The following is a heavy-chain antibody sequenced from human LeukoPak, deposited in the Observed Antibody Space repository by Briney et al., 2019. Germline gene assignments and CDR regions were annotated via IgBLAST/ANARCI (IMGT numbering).Heavy chain of an antibody. V-gene: IGHV4-59*12. J-gene: IGHJ5*02. CDR1: AGSLNTYS. CDR3: ARGPLTDLFGVVIIPSDP. Sequence: SETLSCTCTVSAGSLNTYSWSWLPHAPGNGLEGIGFTYYSGSTNYPPSLKGRVTISVDPSKNQFSLKLSSVTAADTAVYYCARGPLTDLFGVVIIPSDPWGQGTLVTVSS. CDR2: TYYSGST. D-gene: IGHD3-3*01.